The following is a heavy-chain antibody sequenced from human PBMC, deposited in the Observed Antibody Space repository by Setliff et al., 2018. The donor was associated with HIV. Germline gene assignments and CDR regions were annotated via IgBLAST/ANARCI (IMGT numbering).Heavy chain of an antibody. V-gene: IGHV1-18*01. CDR3: ARDLKVYAMWGDAFDT. CDR1: GYTFTNYG. CDR2: ISGYNGNT. D-gene: IGHD2-8*01. J-gene: IGHJ3*02. Sequence: VKVSCKTSGYTFTNYGISWVRQAPGQGLEWMGWISGYNGNTNYAEKLQGRVTMTTDTSTSTAYMELRSLRSDDTAVYYCARDLKVYAMWGDAFDTWGQGTMVTVSS.